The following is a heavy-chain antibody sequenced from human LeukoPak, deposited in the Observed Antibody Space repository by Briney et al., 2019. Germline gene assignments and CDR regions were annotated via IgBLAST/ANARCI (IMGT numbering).Heavy chain of an antibody. CDR3: ARGAMVQDAFDI. Sequence: PSETLSLTCTVSGGSISSSSYYWGWIRQPPGKGLEWIGSIYYSGSTYYNPSLKSRVTISVDTSKNQFSLKLSSVTAADTAVYYCARGAMVQDAFDIWGQGTMVTVSS. CDR1: GGSISSSSYY. D-gene: IGHD1-1*01. J-gene: IGHJ3*02. V-gene: IGHV4-39*07. CDR2: IYYSGST.